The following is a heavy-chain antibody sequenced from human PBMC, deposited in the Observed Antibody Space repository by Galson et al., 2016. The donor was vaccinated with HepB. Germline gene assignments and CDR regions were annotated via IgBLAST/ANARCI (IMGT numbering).Heavy chain of an antibody. CDR1: GYSFPSYW. V-gene: IGHV5-51*01. CDR3: ARDSVVVPIAMETMGAFDI. D-gene: IGHD2-2*01. Sequence: QSGAEVKKPGESLKISCKGSGYSFPSYWIGWVRQMPGKGLEWMGIIYPGDSDTRYSPSFQGQVTISADKSISTAYLQWSSLKASDTAMYYCARDSVVVPIAMETMGAFDIWGQGTMVTVSS. CDR2: IYPGDSDT. J-gene: IGHJ3*02.